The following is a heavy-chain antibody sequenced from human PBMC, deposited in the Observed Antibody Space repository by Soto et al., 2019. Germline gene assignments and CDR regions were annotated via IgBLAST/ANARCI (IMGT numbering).Heavy chain of an antibody. V-gene: IGHV4-34*01. Sequence: PSETLSLTCAVYGGTLNGYYWRWIRQPPGKGLEWIGEIDQSRGTNYYPSLKSRVSISLDTSNNHFSLKLRSVAAADSAVYYCAGGTLTATTATDYWGQGSMVTVYS. J-gene: IGHJ4*02. CDR1: GGTLNGYY. CDR2: IDQSRGT. CDR3: AGGTLTATTATDY. D-gene: IGHD1-1*01.